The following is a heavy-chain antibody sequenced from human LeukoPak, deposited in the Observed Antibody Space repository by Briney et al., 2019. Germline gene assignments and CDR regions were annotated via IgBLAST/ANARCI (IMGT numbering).Heavy chain of an antibody. D-gene: IGHD6-19*01. V-gene: IGHV3-30*02. CDR2: IRYDGSNK. Sequence: PGGSLRLSCAASGFTFSSYGMHWVRQAPGKGLEWVAFIRYDGSNKYYADSVKGRFTISRDNSKNTLYLQMNSLRAEDTAVYYCAKGYSSGWARAHFDYWGQGTLVTVSS. CDR1: GFTFSSYG. CDR3: AKGYSSGWARAHFDY. J-gene: IGHJ4*02.